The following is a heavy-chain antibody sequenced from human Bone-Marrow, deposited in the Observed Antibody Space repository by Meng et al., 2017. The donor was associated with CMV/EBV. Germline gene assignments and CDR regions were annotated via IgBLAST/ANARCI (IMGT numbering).Heavy chain of an antibody. V-gene: IGHV3-30*02. CDR1: GFTFSSYG. CDR2: IRYDGSNK. J-gene: IGHJ3*02. Sequence: GGSLRLSCAASGFTFSSYGMHWVRQAPGKGLEWVAFIRYDGSNKYYADSVKGRFTISRDNSKNTLYLQMNSLRPEDTALYYCARDLEGPDCGGDCHSFHIWGQGPRVT. CDR3: ARDLEGPDCGGDCHSFHI. D-gene: IGHD2-21*01.